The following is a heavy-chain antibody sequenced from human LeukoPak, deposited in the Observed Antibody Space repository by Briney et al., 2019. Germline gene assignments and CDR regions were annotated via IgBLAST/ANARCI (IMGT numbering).Heavy chain of an antibody. J-gene: IGHJ4*02. CDR2: MNPNSGNT. D-gene: IGHD3-22*01. Sequence: ASLKVSSTASVYTFTTYDINWVRHATGQGLEWMGWMNPNSGNTGYAQKFQGRVTITRNTSISTAYMELSSLRSEDTAVYYCVVGAYYDSSGHDYWGQGTLVTVSS. V-gene: IGHV1-8*03. CDR1: VYTFTTYD. CDR3: VVGAYYDSSGHDY.